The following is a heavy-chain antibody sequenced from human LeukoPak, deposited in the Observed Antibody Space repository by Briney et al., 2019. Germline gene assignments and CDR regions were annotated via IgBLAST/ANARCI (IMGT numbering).Heavy chain of an antibody. D-gene: IGHD6-13*01. CDR3: AREGYSSSWDYFDY. J-gene: IGHJ4*02. CDR1: GYTFTSYA. CDR2: INAVNGNT. V-gene: IGHV1-3*01. Sequence: ASVKVSCKASGYTFTSYAMHWVRQAPGQRLEWMGWINAVNGNTKYSQKFQGRVTITRDTSASTAYMELSSLRSEDTAVYYCAREGYSSSWDYFDYWGQGTLVTVSS.